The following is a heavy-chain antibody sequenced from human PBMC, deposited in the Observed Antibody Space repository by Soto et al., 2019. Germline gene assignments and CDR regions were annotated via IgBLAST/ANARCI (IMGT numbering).Heavy chain of an antibody. J-gene: IGHJ4*02. CDR2: TNPSDGST. V-gene: IGHV1-46*01. D-gene: IGHD3-10*02. CDR3: ARSYVTSRPIDF. Sequence: ASVKVSCKASGYSLTRYYMHWVRRAPGQGLEWMGITNPSDGSTNYARKFQGRVTITSDTSTSTVYMEMASLRSGDTAMYYCARSYVTSRPIDFWGQGALVTVSS. CDR1: GYSLTRYY.